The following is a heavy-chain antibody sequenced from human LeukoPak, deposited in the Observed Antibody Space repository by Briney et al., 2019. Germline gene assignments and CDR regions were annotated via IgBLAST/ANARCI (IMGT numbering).Heavy chain of an antibody. CDR2: ISGSGDST. V-gene: IGHV3-23*01. CDR1: GFTFTNYA. Sequence: GGSLRLSCAASGFTFTNYAMTWVRQAPGKGLEWVSAISGSGDSTFYADSVKGRFTISRDNSKNTLYLQMNSLRAEDTAVYYCAKRGSWVDYRGQGTLVTVSS. D-gene: IGHD2-15*01. CDR3: AKRGSWVDY. J-gene: IGHJ4*02.